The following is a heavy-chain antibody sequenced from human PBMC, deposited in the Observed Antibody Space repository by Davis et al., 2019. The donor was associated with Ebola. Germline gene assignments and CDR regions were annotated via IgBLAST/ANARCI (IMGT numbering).Heavy chain of an antibody. Sequence: PSETLSLTCTVSGVSITTHYWSWIRQPPGKGLEWIGSIYYSGSTNYNSSLKSRVTISVDTSKAQFSLNLGSVTAADTAVYYCARAGNYRPYYFDYWGQGTLVTVSS. CDR1: GVSITTHY. CDR2: IYYSGST. V-gene: IGHV4-59*11. J-gene: IGHJ4*02. D-gene: IGHD3-16*02. CDR3: ARAGNYRPYYFDY.